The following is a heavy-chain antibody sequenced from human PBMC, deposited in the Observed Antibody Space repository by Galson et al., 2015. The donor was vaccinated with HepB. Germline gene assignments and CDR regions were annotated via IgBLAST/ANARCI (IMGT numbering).Heavy chain of an antibody. CDR2: IIPIFGTA. J-gene: IGHJ6*02. CDR3: ARDYGDYGVPGGPGDYYYGMDV. D-gene: IGHD4-17*01. CDR1: GYTFTSYG. Sequence: SVKVSCKASGYTFTSYGISWVRQAPGQGLEWMGGIIPIFGTANYAQKFQGRVTITADESTSTAYMELSSLRSEDTAVYYCARDYGDYGVPGGPGDYYYGMDVWGQGTTVTVSS. V-gene: IGHV1-69*13.